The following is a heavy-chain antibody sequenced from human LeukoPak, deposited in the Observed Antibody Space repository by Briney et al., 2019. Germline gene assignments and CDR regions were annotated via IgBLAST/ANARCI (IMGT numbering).Heavy chain of an antibody. J-gene: IGHJ4*02. D-gene: IGHD6-6*01. Sequence: ASVKVSCKASGYTFTSYGISWVRQAPGQGLEWMGWISAYNGNTNYAQKLQGRVTMTTDTSTSTAYMELRSLRSDGTAVYYCARDRLYVEYSSSPTDYWGQGTLVTVSS. V-gene: IGHV1-18*01. CDR3: ARDRLYVEYSSSPTDY. CDR1: GYTFTSYG. CDR2: ISAYNGNT.